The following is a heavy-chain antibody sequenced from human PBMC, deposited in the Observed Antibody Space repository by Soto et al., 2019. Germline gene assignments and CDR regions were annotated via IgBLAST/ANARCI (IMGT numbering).Heavy chain of an antibody. D-gene: IGHD3-9*01. CDR2: IYSGGNT. J-gene: IGHJ4*02. CDR3: ARVTLLTGLQFHLAY. V-gene: IGHV3-66*01. Sequence: PGGSLRLSCAASGFSVSETYMSWVRQAPGKGLEWVSVIYSGGNTYYADSVKGRFTISRDNSKNTLYLQMNSLRAEDTGVYYCARVTLLTGLQFHLAYWGQGTPVTVSS. CDR1: GFSVSETY.